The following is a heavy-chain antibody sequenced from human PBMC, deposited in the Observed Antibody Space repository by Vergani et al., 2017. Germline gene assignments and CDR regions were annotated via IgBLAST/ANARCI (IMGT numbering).Heavy chain of an antibody. CDR1: GYSISRGYY. D-gene: IGHD3-16*01. CDR3: AGQFWVSQGVGAFET. CDR2: VFHSGSA. V-gene: IGHV4-38-2*02. J-gene: IGHJ3*02. Sequence: QVQLQESGPGLVKPSETLSLTFSVSGYSISRGYYWGWIRQPPGKGLEGIATVFHSGSAYYNPSLRRRVTISVETSKNQSSLRLTTLTAADTAVYYCAGQFWVSQGVGAFETWGRGTEVSVSS.